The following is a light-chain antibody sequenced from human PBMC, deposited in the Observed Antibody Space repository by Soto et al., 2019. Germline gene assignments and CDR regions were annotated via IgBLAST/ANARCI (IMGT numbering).Light chain of an antibody. J-gene: IGLJ2*01. CDR3: SSYAGSNNFVV. Sequence: QSALTQPASVSGSPGQSITISCTGTSGDIGGYNYVSWYQQHPGKAPKLMIYEVSKRPSGVPDRFSGSKSGNTASLTVSGLQAEDEADYYCSSYAGSNNFVVFGGGTKLTVL. CDR1: SGDIGGYNY. CDR2: EVS. V-gene: IGLV2-8*01.